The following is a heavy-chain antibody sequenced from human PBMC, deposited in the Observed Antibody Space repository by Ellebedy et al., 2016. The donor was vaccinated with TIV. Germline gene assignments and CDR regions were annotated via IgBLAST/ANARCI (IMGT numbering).Heavy chain of an antibody. V-gene: IGHV4-39*07. J-gene: IGHJ4*02. D-gene: IGHD6-13*01. CDR3: ARGKFAAAGIDY. CDR1: GGSISSSSHY. Sequence: MPSETLSLTCTVSGGSISSSSHYWGWIRQPPGKGLEWIGCIHYRRSTYYNPSLKSRVNVSLHTSKNPFSLKLSSVTAADTAVYYCARGKFAAAGIDYWGQGTLVTVSS. CDR2: IHYRRST.